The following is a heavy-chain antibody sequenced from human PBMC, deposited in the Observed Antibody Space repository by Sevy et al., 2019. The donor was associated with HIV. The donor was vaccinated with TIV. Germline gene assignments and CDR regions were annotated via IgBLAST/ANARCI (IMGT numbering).Heavy chain of an antibody. CDR2: IRSQTYGGTT. V-gene: IGHV3-49*03. D-gene: IGHD3-3*01. Sequence: GGSLRLSCTGSGFTFGDYAMSWIRQAPGKGLEWVGFIRSQTYGGTTEYAASVKGRFTISRDNSKSIAYLQMNSLKTEDTAGYYCTRVLGTISPYYYYGLDVWGQGTTVTVSS. CDR3: TRVLGTISPYYYYGLDV. CDR1: GFTFGDYA. J-gene: IGHJ6*02.